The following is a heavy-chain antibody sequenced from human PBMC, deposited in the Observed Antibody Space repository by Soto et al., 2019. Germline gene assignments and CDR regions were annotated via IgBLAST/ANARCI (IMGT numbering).Heavy chain of an antibody. CDR1: GGSFSGYY. CDR2: INHSGST. V-gene: IGHV4-34*01. J-gene: IGHJ6*02. D-gene: IGHD6-13*01. Sequence: QVQLQQWGAGLLKPSETLSLTCAVYGGSFSGYYWSWIRQPPGKWLEWIGEINHSGSTNYNPSLKSRVTISVATSKNQFSLKLSSVTAADTAVYYCARAVYSSSWSTRYYYYGMDVWGQGTTVTVSS. CDR3: ARAVYSSSWSTRYYYYGMDV.